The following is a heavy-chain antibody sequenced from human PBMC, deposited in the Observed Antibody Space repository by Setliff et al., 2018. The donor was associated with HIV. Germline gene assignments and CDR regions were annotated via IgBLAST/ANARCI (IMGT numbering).Heavy chain of an antibody. Sequence: WASVKVSCKASGGTFSSYAISWVRQAPGQGLEWMGGIIPILGIANYAQKFQGRVTITADKSTSTAYMELSSLRSEDTAVYYCARAPYSNIMYYFDCWGQGTLVTVSS. D-gene: IGHD6-13*01. J-gene: IGHJ4*02. CDR2: IIPILGIA. CDR1: GGTFSSYA. V-gene: IGHV1-69*10. CDR3: ARAPYSNIMYYFDC.